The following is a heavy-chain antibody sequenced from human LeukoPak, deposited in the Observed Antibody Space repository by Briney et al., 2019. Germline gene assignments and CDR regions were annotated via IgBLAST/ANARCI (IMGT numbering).Heavy chain of an antibody. Sequence: GGSLRLSCAASGFTFSSYSMNWVRQAPGKGLEWVSSISSSSSYIYYADSVKGRFTISRDNARNSLYLQMNSLRAEDTAVYYCARDKVATRGYSSGWSPSFDYWGQGTLVTVSS. D-gene: IGHD6-19*01. CDR2: ISSSSSYI. CDR3: ARDKVATRGYSSGWSPSFDY. V-gene: IGHV3-21*01. J-gene: IGHJ4*02. CDR1: GFTFSSYS.